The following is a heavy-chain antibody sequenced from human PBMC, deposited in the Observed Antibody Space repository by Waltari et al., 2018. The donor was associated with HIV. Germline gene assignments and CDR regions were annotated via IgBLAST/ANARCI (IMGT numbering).Heavy chain of an antibody. D-gene: IGHD3-3*01. Sequence: EVKLVESGGRLVQPRGSLRLSCVASGFTLSSYWIPWFRQAPGKGLVWISRVSSDGNSTVYADSVRGRFTISRDNAKNTLFLQMNSLRVEDTAVYFCARSLYYDFWSAYPPDYWGQGTRVTVSS. CDR1: GFTLSSYW. V-gene: IGHV3-74*03. CDR3: ARSLYYDFWSAYPPDY. J-gene: IGHJ4*02. CDR2: VSSDGNST.